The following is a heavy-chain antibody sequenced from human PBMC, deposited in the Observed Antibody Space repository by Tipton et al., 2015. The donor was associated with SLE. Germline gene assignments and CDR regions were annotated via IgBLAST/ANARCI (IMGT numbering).Heavy chain of an antibody. Sequence: TLSLTCTVSGGSISSHYWSWIRQPPGKGLEWIGYIYYSGSTNYNPSLKSRVTISVDTSKNQFSLKLSSVTAADTAVYYCARSLLSGSGGFDYWGQGTLVTVSS. J-gene: IGHJ4*02. CDR2: IYYSGST. D-gene: IGHD6-19*01. CDR1: GGSISSHY. V-gene: IGHV4-59*11. CDR3: ARSLLSGSGGFDY.